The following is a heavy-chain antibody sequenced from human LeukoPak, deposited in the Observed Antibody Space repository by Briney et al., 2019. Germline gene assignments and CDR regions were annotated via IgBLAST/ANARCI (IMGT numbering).Heavy chain of an antibody. Sequence: PGGSLRLSCAASGFTFSSYWMTWVRQAPGKGLEWVATIKTDGTEQYYLDSVKGRFTISRDNAKNSLHLHMNSLRAEDTAVYFCTNFKLNFWGQGTLVTVSA. CDR2: IKTDGTEQ. D-gene: IGHD5-24*01. V-gene: IGHV3-7*05. CDR1: GFTFSSYW. CDR3: TNFKLNF. J-gene: IGHJ4*02.